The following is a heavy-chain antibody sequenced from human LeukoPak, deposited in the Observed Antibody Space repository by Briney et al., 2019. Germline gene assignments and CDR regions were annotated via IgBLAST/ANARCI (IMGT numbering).Heavy chain of an antibody. D-gene: IGHD2/OR15-2a*01. CDR1: GLTFSSHW. V-gene: IGHV3-74*01. CDR2: ITNDGSST. Sequence: GGSLRLSCAASGLTFSSHWMHWVRQAPGKGLVWVSRITNDGSSTSYADSVKGRFTISKDNAKNTVYLQMNSLRAEDTAVYYCVSFYETYWGRGTLVTVSS. J-gene: IGHJ4*02. CDR3: VSFYETY.